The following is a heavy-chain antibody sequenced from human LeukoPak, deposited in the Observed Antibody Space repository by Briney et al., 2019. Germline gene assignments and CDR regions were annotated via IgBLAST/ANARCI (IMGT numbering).Heavy chain of an antibody. D-gene: IGHD3-22*01. CDR1: GGTFSSYA. Sequence: SVKVSCKASGGTFSSYAISWVRQAPGQGLEWMGRIIPILGIANYAQKFQGRVTITADKSTSTAYMELSRLRSEETAVYYCARSHDSSGGNWFDPWGQGTLVTVSS. CDR2: IIPILGIA. V-gene: IGHV1-69*04. CDR3: ARSHDSSGGNWFDP. J-gene: IGHJ5*02.